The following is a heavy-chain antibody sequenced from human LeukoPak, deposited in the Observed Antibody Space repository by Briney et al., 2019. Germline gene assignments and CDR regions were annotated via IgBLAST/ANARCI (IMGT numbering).Heavy chain of an antibody. Sequence: SQTLSLTCAISGDSVSSNSAAWTWIRQSPSRGLEWLGRTYYRSKWYNDYAVSVKSRITINPDTSKNQFSLQLNSVTPEDTAVYYCASFNYYYYYGMDVWGQGTTVTVSS. V-gene: IGHV6-1*01. J-gene: IGHJ6*02. CDR1: GDSVSSNSAA. CDR3: ASFNYYYYYGMDV. CDR2: TYYRSKWYN.